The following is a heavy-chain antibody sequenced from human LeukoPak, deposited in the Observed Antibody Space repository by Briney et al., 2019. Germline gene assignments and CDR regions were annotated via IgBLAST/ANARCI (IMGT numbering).Heavy chain of an antibody. D-gene: IGHD1-26*01. CDR1: GGSITSGSYY. V-gene: IGHV4-39*01. Sequence: PSETLSLTCTVSGGSITSGSYYWGWIRQYPGKGLEWIGNIYYSGSTYYNTSLKSRVTISVDTSKNQFSLKLSSVTAADTAVYYCARYAVEYSGTYFDSWGQGSLVTVSS. J-gene: IGHJ4*02. CDR2: IYYSGST. CDR3: ARYAVEYSGTYFDS.